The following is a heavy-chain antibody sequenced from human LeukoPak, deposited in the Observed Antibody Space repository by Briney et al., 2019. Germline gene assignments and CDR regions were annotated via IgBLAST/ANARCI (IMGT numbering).Heavy chain of an antibody. CDR2: IYYSGST. CDR1: SGSFSSYY. V-gene: IGHV4-59*12. J-gene: IGHJ6*03. CDR3: ARILARQFTSFSDSRPYSYYYMDV. D-gene: IGHD2-21*01. Sequence: SETLSLTCSVYSGSFSSYYWSWIRQPPGKGLEWIGYIYYSGSTNYNPSLKSRVTISVDTSKNQFSLKLSSVTAADTAVYYCARILARQFTSFSDSRPYSYYYMDVWGKGTTVTVSS.